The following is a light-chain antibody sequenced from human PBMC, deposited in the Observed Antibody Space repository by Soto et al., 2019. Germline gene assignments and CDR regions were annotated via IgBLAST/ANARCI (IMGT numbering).Light chain of an antibody. CDR3: QTGGNGYV. Sequence: QSVLTQSPSASASLGASVKLTCTLSSWHSSYAIAWHQQQPEKGPRYLMKLNSDCSHSKGDGIPDRFSGSSSGAELYLTSSSLQSTDDADNYSQTGGNGYVFGTGTKLTVL. V-gene: IGLV4-69*01. CDR2: LNSDCSH. J-gene: IGLJ1*01. CDR1: SWHSSYA.